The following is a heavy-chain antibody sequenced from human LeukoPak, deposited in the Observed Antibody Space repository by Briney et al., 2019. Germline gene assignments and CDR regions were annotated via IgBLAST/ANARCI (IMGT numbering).Heavy chain of an antibody. D-gene: IGHD3-22*01. J-gene: IGHJ3*02. CDR2: IIPIFGTA. CDR1: GGTFISYA. CDR3: ARDGARISGYYYGYDAFDI. V-gene: IGHV1-69*13. Sequence: ASVKVSCKASGGTFISYAISWVRQAPGQGLEWMGGIIPIFGTANYAQKFQGRVTITADESTSTAYMELSSLRSEDTAVYYCARDGARISGYYYGYDAFDIWGQGTMVTVSS.